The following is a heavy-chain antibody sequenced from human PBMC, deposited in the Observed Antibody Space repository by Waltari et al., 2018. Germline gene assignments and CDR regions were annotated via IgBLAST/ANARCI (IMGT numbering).Heavy chain of an antibody. J-gene: IGHJ4*02. D-gene: IGHD3-22*01. V-gene: IGHV1-69*05. CDR3: ARGTAPYYDSSGRGYYFDY. CDR1: GGTFSSYA. CDR2: IIPIFGTA. Sequence: QVQLVQSGAEVKKPGSSVKVSCKASGGTFSSYAISWVRQAPGQGLAWMGGIIPIFGTANYAQKFQGRVTITTDESTSTAYMELSSLRSEDTAVYYCARGTAPYYDSSGRGYYFDYWGQGTLVTVSS.